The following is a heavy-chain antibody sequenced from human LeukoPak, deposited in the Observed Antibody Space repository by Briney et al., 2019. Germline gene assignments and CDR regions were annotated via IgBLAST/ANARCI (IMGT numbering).Heavy chain of an antibody. CDR2: LKQDGGEN. CDR3: ARGGGLDV. D-gene: IGHD3-16*01. CDR1: GFTFSTAW. V-gene: IGHV3-7*03. J-gene: IGHJ6*02. Sequence: GGSLRLSCAASGFTFSTAWMSWVRQAPGKGLEWVANLKQDGGENYYVDSVKGRFTISRDNAKNSLYLQMSNLRAEDTAVYFCARGGGLDVWGQGATVTVSS.